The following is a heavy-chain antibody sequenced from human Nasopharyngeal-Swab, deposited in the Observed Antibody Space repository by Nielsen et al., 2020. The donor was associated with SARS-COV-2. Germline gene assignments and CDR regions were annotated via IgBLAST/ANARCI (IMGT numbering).Heavy chain of an antibody. CDR2: ISSSSSTI. V-gene: IGHV3-48*02. J-gene: IGHJ6*02. Sequence: GESLKISCAASGFTFSSYSMNLVRQAPGEGLEWVSYISSSSSTIYYADSVKGRFTISRDNAKNSLYLQMNRLRDEDTAVYYCARKYYDFWSGYIDYYYGMDVWGQGTTVTVSS. CDR1: GFTFSSYS. CDR3: ARKYYDFWSGYIDYYYGMDV. D-gene: IGHD3-3*01.